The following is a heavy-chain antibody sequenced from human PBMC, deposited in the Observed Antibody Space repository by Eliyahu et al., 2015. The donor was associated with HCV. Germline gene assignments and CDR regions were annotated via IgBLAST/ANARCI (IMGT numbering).Heavy chain of an antibody. CDR3: VRGGSPFY. D-gene: IGHD3-3*02. Sequence: EVQLVESGGGLVQPGESXRXSCAAXGXXFSXXWMXWVRQALGKGXVXVSRINGDGSNTNYADSVKGRFTISRDNAKNTLYLQMSSLRAEDTAVYYCVRGGSPFYWGQGTLVTVSS. CDR1: GXXFSXXW. V-gene: IGHV3-74*01. J-gene: IGHJ4*02. CDR2: INGDGSNT.